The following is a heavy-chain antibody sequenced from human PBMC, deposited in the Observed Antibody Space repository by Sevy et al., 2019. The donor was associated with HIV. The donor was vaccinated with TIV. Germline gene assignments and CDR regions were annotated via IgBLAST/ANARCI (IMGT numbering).Heavy chain of an antibody. Sequence: ASVKVSCKASGYSFTTYVLNWVRQAPGQGLEWMGWIDTNTGNPTYAQAFTGRFVFSLDTSVSTAYLKISSLKVEDTAVYYWGRAPPATSFLVPRGFQHWGQGTLVTVSS. J-gene: IGHJ1*01. CDR1: GYSFTTYV. V-gene: IGHV7-4-1*02. CDR2: IDTNTGNP. D-gene: IGHD6-13*01. CDR3: GRAPPATSFLVPRGFQH.